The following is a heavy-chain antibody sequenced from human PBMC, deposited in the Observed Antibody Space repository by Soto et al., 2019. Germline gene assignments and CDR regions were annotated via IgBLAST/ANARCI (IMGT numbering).Heavy chain of an antibody. CDR2: ISWNSGSI. D-gene: IGHD6-13*01. V-gene: IGHV3-9*01. CDR3: ANDVYSSSWKGNFDY. CDR1: GFTFDDYA. J-gene: IGHJ4*02. Sequence: EVQLVESGGGLVQPGRSLRLSCAASGFTFDDYAMHWVRQAPGKGLEWVSGISWNSGSIGYADSVKGRFTISRDHAKNSLYLQMNSLRAEDTALYYCANDVYSSSWKGNFDYWGQGTLVTVSS.